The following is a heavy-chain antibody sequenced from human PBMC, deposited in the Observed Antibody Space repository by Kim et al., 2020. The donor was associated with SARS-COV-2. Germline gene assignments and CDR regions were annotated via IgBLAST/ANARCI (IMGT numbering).Heavy chain of an antibody. D-gene: IGHD2-2*01. J-gene: IGHJ4*02. CDR1: GFTFSNYA. Sequence: GGSLRLSCAASGFTFSNYAMSWVRQAPGRGLEWVSTISAGGITTYYADSVKGRFTISRENSKNTLSLQLKSLRAKDTAVYYCAKATTSTTYSATDYWGQGNLVTASS. V-gene: IGHV3-23*01. CDR3: AKATTSTTYSATDY. CDR2: ISAGGITT.